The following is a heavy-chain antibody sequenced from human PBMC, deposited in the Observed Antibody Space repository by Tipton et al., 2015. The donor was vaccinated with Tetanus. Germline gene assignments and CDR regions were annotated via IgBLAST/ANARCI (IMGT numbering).Heavy chain of an antibody. CDR3: ARDINRSRVAATANWFDP. CDR2: IYYSGST. J-gene: IGHJ5*02. CDR1: GGSIGSGGYY. V-gene: IGHV4-31*03. D-gene: IGHD2-15*01. Sequence: TLSLTCTVSGGSIGSGGYYWSWIRQHPGKGLEWIGYIYYSGSTYYNPSLKSRVTISVDTSKDQFSLKLSSVTAADTAVYYCARDINRSRVAATANWFDPWGQGTLVTVSS.